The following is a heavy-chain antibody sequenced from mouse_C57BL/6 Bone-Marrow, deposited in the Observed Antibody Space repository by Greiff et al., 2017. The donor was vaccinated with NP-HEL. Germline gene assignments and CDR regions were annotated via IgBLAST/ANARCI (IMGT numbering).Heavy chain of an antibody. Sequence: VQLQQPGAELVKPGASVKISCKASGYAFSSYWMNWVKQRPGKGLEWIGQIYPGDGDTNYKGKFKGKATLTADKASSTAYMQLSSLTSEDSAVDFCARWGTGTLYYFDDWGQGTTLTVSS. CDR3: ARWGTGTLYYFDD. D-gene: IGHD4-1*01. CDR1: GYAFSSYW. CDR2: IYPGDGDT. V-gene: IGHV1-80*01. J-gene: IGHJ2*01.